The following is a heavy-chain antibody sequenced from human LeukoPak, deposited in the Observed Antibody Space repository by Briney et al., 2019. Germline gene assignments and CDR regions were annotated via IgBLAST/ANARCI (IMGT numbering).Heavy chain of an antibody. D-gene: IGHD5-12*01. CDR2: IYYSGST. CDR1: GGSISSSSYY. CDR3: ASTYSGYDYYYYGMDV. J-gene: IGHJ6*02. Sequence: PSETLSLTCTVSGGSISSSSYYWGWIRQPPGKGLEWIGSIYYSGSTYYNPSLKSRVTISVDTSKNQFSLRLSSVTAADTAVYYCASTYSGYDYYYYGMDVWGQGTTVTVSS. V-gene: IGHV4-39*07.